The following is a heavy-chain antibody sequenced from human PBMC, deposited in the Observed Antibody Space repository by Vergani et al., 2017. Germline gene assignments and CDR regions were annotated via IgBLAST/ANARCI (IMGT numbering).Heavy chain of an antibody. CDR2: IYHSGSP. V-gene: IGHV4-61*05. Sequence: QVQLQESGPGLVKPSETLSLTCTVSGGSISSSSYYWGWIRQPPGKGLEWIGYIYHSGSPHYNPSLKSRVTISVDRSKNHFSLKRNSVTAADTAVYYCVRGVVAADPYYYGMDVWGQGTTVTVSS. CDR1: GGSISSSSYY. D-gene: IGHD2-15*01. CDR3: VRGVVAADPYYYGMDV. J-gene: IGHJ6*02.